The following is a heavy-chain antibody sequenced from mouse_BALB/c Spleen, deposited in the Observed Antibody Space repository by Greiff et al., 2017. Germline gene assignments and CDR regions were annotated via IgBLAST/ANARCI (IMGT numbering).Heavy chain of an antibody. CDR3: ARLSSPAWFAY. CDR2: INPSSGYT. V-gene: IGHV1-4*01. Sequence: VLLQQSGAELARLGASVKMSCKASGYTFTSYTMHWVKQRLGQGLEWIGYINPSSGYTNYKQKFKDKATLTADKSSSTAYMQLSSLTYEDSAVYYCARLSSPAWFAYWGQGSLVTGSA. J-gene: IGHJ3*01. CDR1: GYTFTSYT. D-gene: IGHD1-1*01.